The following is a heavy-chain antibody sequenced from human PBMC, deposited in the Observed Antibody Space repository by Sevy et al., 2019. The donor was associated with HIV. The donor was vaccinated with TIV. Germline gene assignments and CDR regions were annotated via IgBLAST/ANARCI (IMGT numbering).Heavy chain of an antibody. D-gene: IGHD3-10*01. CDR2: IYHSGST. Sequence: SETLSLTCAVSGGSISSGGYSWSRIRQPPGKGLEWIGYIYHSGSTYYNPSLKSRVTISVDRSKNQFSLKLSSVTAADTAVYYCASGSMVRGPEVFDYWGQGTLVTVSS. CDR3: ASGSMVRGPEVFDY. J-gene: IGHJ4*02. V-gene: IGHV4-30-2*01. CDR1: GGSISSGGYS.